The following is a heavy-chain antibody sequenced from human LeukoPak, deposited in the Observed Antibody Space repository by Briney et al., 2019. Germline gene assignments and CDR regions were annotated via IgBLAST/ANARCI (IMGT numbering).Heavy chain of an antibody. CDR3: ARGGYYDNSGASDY. CDR2: MKHDGSDK. J-gene: IGHJ4*02. V-gene: IGHV3-7*03. Sequence: GGSLRLSCAASGFTFSNYWMSWVRQAPGKGLAWVASMKHDGSDKYYVDSVKGRFTISRDNAKNSLYLQMNSLRADDTALYYCARGGYYDNSGASDYWGQGTLVSVSS. D-gene: IGHD3-22*01. CDR1: GFTFSNYW.